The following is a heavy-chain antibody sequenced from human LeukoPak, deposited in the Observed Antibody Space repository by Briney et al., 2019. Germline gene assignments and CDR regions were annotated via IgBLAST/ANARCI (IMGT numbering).Heavy chain of an antibody. CDR1: GFTFSSYA. V-gene: IGHV3-23*01. D-gene: IGHD2-2*01. J-gene: IGHJ6*03. CDR2: ISGSGGST. CDR3: AKAYCSSTSCYYYYYMDV. Sequence: PGGSLRLSCAASGFTFSSYAINWVRQAPGKGLEWVSSISGSGGSTYYADSVKGRFTISRDNSKNTLYLQMNSLRAEDTAVYYCAKAYCSSTSCYYYYYMDVWGKGTTVTVSS.